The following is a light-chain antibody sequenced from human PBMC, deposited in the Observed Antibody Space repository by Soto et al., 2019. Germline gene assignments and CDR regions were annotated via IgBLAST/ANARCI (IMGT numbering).Light chain of an antibody. CDR1: QSVSSY. Sequence: EIVLTQSPATLSLSPGERATLSCRASQSVSSYLAWYQQKPGQAPRLLIYDASNRATGIPARFSGSGSWTDFTLTISSLEPEDFAVYYCQQRRNWPYTFGQGTKLEI. CDR2: DAS. J-gene: IGKJ2*01. CDR3: QQRRNWPYT. V-gene: IGKV3-11*01.